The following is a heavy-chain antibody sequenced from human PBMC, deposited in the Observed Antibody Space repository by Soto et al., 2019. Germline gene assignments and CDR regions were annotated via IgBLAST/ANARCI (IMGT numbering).Heavy chain of an antibody. CDR2: FYYSGST. CDR1: GCSLSSSSFY. Sequence: ASETLSLTCTVSGCSLSSSSFYWGWIRPPPGKGLEWIGSFYYSGSTYYNPSLKSRVTISVDTSKNQFSLKLSSVTAADTAVYYCARPAIPPPPSNSSGWSRVDYYYYYMDVWGKGTTVTVSS. V-gene: IGHV4-39*01. D-gene: IGHD6-19*01. CDR3: ARPAIPPPPSNSSGWSRVDYYYYYMDV. J-gene: IGHJ6*03.